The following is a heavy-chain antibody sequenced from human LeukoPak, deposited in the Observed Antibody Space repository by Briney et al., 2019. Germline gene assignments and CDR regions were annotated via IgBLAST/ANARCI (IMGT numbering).Heavy chain of an antibody. CDR3: AKDYGYSSSWYDY. J-gene: IGHJ4*02. V-gene: IGHV3-9*01. Sequence: PGGSLRLSCAASGFTFDDYGMHWVRHAPGKGLEWVSTISWNSASVGYVESVKGRFTISRDNAKKTLYLQMNSLRPEDTALYYCAKDYGYSSSWYDYWGQGTLVTVSS. CDR2: ISWNSASV. D-gene: IGHD6-13*01. CDR1: GFTFDDYG.